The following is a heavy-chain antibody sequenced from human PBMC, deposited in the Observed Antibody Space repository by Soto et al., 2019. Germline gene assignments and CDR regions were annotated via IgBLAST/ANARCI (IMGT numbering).Heavy chain of an antibody. CDR1: GYTSAAYH. Sequence: ASWKVSCKASGYTSAAYHIHWIRQAPGQGLEWMGWINPTGGGKVYAQNFQDRVTMTRDTSISTAYMELRRLNSDDTAVYYCARDPDYGDDWG. CDR2: INPTGGGK. D-gene: IGHD4-17*01. CDR3: ARDPDYGDD. V-gene: IGHV1-2*02. J-gene: IGHJ4*03.